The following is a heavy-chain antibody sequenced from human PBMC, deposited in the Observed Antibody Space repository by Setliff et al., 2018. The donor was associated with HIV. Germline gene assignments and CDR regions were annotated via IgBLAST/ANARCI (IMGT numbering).Heavy chain of an antibody. Sequence: SVKVSCKASGDTFKGYAFTWVRQAPGQGLEWMGDFLAVLRKPTHAERFQDRLTITADESTSTAYMELRDLRPEDTAAYFCASPRSAGTYQGAFYYFLHVWGKGTTVTSP. J-gene: IGHJ6*03. D-gene: IGHD1-26*01. V-gene: IGHV1-69*13. CDR1: GDTFKGYA. CDR3: ASPRSAGTYQGAFYYFLHV. CDR2: FLAVLRKP.